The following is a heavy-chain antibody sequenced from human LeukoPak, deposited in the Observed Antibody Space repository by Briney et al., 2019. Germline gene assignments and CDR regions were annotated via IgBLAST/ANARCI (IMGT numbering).Heavy chain of an antibody. CDR3: ARTGRHSSGPPFDY. V-gene: IGHV4-30-4*02. J-gene: IGHJ4*02. Sequence: PSETLSLTCTVSGGSISSGDYYWSWIRQPPGKGLEWIGYIYYSGSTYYNPSLKSRVTISVDTSKNQFSLKLSSVTAADTAVYYCARTGRHSSGPPFDYWGQGTLVTVSS. D-gene: IGHD6-19*01. CDR1: GGSISSGDYY. CDR2: IYYSGST.